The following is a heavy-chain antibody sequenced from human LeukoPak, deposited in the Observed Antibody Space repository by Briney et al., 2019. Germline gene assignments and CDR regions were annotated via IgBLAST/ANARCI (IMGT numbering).Heavy chain of an antibody. Sequence: SETLSLTCDLYGGSFSGYYWSWIRQPPGKGLEWIGEINHSGSTNYNPSLKSRVTISVDTSKNQFSLKLSSVTAADTAVYYCARGLFRGIFGYWGQGTLVTVSS. CDR2: INHSGST. D-gene: IGHD3-10*01. J-gene: IGHJ4*02. V-gene: IGHV4-34*01. CDR3: ARGLFRGIFGY. CDR1: GGSFSGYY.